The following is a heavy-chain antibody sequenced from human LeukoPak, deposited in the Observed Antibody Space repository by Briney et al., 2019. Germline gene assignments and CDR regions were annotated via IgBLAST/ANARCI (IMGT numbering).Heavy chain of an antibody. CDR3: ARDGVNWGLKDAFDI. D-gene: IGHD7-27*01. CDR2: IIPILGIA. J-gene: IGHJ3*02. V-gene: IGHV1-69*04. Sequence: GASVKVSCKASGGTFSSYAISWVRQAPGQGLEWMGRIIPILGIANYAQKFQGRVTITADKSTSTAYMELSSLRSEDTAVYYCARDGVNWGLKDAFDIWGQGTMVTVPS. CDR1: GGTFSSYA.